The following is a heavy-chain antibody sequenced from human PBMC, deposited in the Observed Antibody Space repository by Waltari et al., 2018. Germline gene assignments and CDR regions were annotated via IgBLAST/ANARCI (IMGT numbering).Heavy chain of an antibody. Sequence: QVQLQESGPGLVKPSETLSLTCTVSGGSISSYSWSWIRQPPGQGLEWIGYIYYSGGTNYNPSLKSRVTISVDTSKNQFSLKLSSVTAADTAVYYCARDPQYYYDSSGYYYDAFDIWGQGTMVTVSS. V-gene: IGHV4-59*01. CDR2: IYYSGGT. D-gene: IGHD3-22*01. J-gene: IGHJ3*02. CDR1: GGSISSYS. CDR3: ARDPQYYYDSSGYYYDAFDI.